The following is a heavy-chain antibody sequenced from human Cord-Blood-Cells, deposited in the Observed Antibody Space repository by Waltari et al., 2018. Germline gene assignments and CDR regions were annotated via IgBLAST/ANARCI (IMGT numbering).Heavy chain of an antibody. CDR3: ARVDWGGSGSFYAFDI. CDR2: IYHSGST. Sequence: QVQLQESGPGLVKPSGTLSLTCAVSGGSISSSHWWRWVRQPPGKGLEWIGEIYHSGSTNYNPSLKSRVTISVDKSKNQFSLKLSSVTAADTAVYYCARVDWGGSGSFYAFDIWGQGTMVTVSS. J-gene: IGHJ3*02. CDR1: GGSISSSHW. D-gene: IGHD3-10*01. V-gene: IGHV4-4*02.